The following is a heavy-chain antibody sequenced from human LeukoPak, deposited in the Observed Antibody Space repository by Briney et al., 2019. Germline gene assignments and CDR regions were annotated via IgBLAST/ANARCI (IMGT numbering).Heavy chain of an antibody. Sequence: SETLSLTCTVSGGSISSYYWSWIRQPPGKGLEWIGYIYYSGSTNYIPSLKSRVTISVDTSKNQFSLKLSSVTAADTAVYYCAREYDYYDSSGPPRTHAFDIWGQGTMVTVSS. CDR3: AREYDYYDSSGPPRTHAFDI. CDR1: GGSISSYY. D-gene: IGHD3-22*01. CDR2: IYYSGST. V-gene: IGHV4-59*01. J-gene: IGHJ3*02.